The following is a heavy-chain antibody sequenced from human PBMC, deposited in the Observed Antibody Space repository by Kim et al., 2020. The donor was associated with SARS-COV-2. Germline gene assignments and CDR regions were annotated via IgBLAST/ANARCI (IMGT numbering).Heavy chain of an antibody. Sequence: GGSLRLSCAASGFTFSSCAIHWVRQAPGKGLEWVAVISYDGSNKNYADSVKGRFTISRDNSKNTLYLQMNSLRAEDTAVYYCARDPWSRCRGLTYSYF. V-gene: IGHV3-30-3*01. CDR1: GFTFSSCA. J-gene: IGHJ4*01. CDR2: ISYDGSNK. CDR3: ARDPWSRCRGLTYSYF. D-gene: IGHD3-10*01.